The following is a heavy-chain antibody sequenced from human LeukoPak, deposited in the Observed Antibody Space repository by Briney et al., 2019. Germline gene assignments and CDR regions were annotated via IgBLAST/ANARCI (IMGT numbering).Heavy chain of an antibody. D-gene: IGHD3-10*01. V-gene: IGHV4-34*01. CDR3: ARDSEHYYGSGSAYDY. J-gene: IGHJ4*02. CDR1: GGSISSYY. Sequence: SETLSLTCTVSGGSISSYYWSWIRQPPGKGLEWIGEINHSGSTNYNPSLKSRVTISVDTSKNQFSLKLSSVTAADTAVYYCARDSEHYYGSGSAYDYWGQGTLVTVSS. CDR2: INHSGST.